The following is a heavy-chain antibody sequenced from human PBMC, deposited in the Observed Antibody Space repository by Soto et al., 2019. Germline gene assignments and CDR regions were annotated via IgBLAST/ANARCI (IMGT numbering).Heavy chain of an antibody. CDR2: IIPIFGTA. D-gene: IGHD6-13*01. CDR1: GGTFSSYA. CDR3: ARLGVAAAGGGVDY. Sequence: QVQLVQSGAEVKKPGSSVKVSCKASGGTFSSYAISWVRQAPGQGLEWMGGIIPIFGTANYAQKLQGRVTITADESTSTAYMERSSLRSEDTAVYYCARLGVAAAGGGVDYWGQGTLVTVSS. J-gene: IGHJ4*02. V-gene: IGHV1-69*01.